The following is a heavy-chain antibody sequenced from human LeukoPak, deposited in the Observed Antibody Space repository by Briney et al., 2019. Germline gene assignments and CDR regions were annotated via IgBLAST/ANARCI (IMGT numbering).Heavy chain of an antibody. CDR1: GYTFTSYS. J-gene: IGHJ4*02. CDR3: ARVGSRSSGWYNHFDY. D-gene: IGHD6-19*01. CDR2: INPNSGGT. V-gene: IGHV1-2*02. Sequence: ASVKVSCKASGYTFTSYSMRWVRQAPGQGLEWMGWINPNSGGTNYAQKFQGRVTMTRDTSISTAYMELSRLRSDDAAVYYCARVGSRSSGWYNHFDYWGQGTLVIVSS.